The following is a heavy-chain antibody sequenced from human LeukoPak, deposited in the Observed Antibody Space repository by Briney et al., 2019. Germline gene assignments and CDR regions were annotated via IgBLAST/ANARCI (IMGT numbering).Heavy chain of an antibody. CDR3: ARVGLDYYDTSGPYAFDI. Sequence: SETLSLTCTVSGGSISSYYWSWIRQPAGKGLEWIGRIYTSGSTNYNPPLKSRVTISVDTSKNQFSLKLSSVTAADTAVYYCARVGLDYYDTSGPYAFDIWGQGTMVTVSS. CDR2: IYTSGST. J-gene: IGHJ3*02. CDR1: GGSISSYY. D-gene: IGHD3-22*01. V-gene: IGHV4-4*07.